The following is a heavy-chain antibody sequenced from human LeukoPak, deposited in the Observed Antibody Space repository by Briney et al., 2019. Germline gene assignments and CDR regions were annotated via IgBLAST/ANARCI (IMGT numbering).Heavy chain of an antibody. D-gene: IGHD3-3*01. J-gene: IGHJ4*02. V-gene: IGHV1-18*01. Sequence: ASVKVSCKASGYTFTGYGISWVRQAPGQGLEWMGWISAYNGNTNYAQKLQGRVTMTTDTSTSTAYMELRSLRSDDTAVYYCARDLDLYDFWSGYHFDYWGQGTLVTVSS. CDR3: ARDLDLYDFWSGYHFDY. CDR2: ISAYNGNT. CDR1: GYTFTGYG.